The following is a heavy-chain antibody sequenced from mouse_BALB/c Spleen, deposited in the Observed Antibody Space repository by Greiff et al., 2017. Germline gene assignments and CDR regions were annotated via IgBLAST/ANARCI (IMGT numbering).Heavy chain of an antibody. CDR2: IWAGGST. V-gene: IGHV2-9*02. Sequence: QVQLKESGPGLVAPSQSLSITCTVSGFSLTSYGVHWVRQPPGKGLEWLGVIWAGGSTNYNSALMSRLSISKDNSKSQVFLKMNSLQTDDTAMYYCARDPHYYGRSYSAMDYWGQGTSVTVSS. CDR1: GFSLTSYG. CDR3: ARDPHYYGRSYSAMDY. D-gene: IGHD1-1*01. J-gene: IGHJ4*01.